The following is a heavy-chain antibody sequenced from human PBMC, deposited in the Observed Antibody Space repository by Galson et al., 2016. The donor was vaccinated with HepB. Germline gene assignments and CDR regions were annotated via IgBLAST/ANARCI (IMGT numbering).Heavy chain of an antibody. CDR3: AQLLIDSGSFGNTRGLPDSFDC. V-gene: IGHV3-33*06. D-gene: IGHD3-16*01. Sequence: LRLSCAASGFTFSHYVMHWVRQAPGTGLEWVSLIWFDGTNEYYADSVKGRFTISRDNSKNILYLQMDSLRAEDTAVYYCAQLLIDSGSFGNTRGLPDSFDCWGPGTMVTVSS. CDR1: GFTFSHYV. J-gene: IGHJ3*01. CDR2: IWFDGTNE.